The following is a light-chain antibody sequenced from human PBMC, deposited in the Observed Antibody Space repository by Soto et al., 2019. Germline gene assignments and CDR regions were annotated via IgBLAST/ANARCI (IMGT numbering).Light chain of an antibody. Sequence: DIQMTQSPSTLSASVGDRVPITCRASQSISTWLAWYQQKPGKAPKLLIYKASTLETGVPSSFSGSVSGTEFTLTISSLQPDDSATYYCQQYNIYSTFGQGTKLEIK. J-gene: IGKJ2*01. CDR2: KAS. CDR3: QQYNIYST. V-gene: IGKV1-5*03. CDR1: QSISTW.